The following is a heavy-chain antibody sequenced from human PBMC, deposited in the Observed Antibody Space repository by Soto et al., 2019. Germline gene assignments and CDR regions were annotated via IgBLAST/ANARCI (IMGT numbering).Heavy chain of an antibody. Sequence: GASVKLSCKASGYTFYSHSISWVQHAPGQGLEWMGRISADNGNTKYAQKFRGRVTMTTDTSTSTVYMELRNLRSDDTAVYYCAKCIQQDYYYGMDVWGQGTTVTVSS. CDR3: AKCIQQDYYYGMDV. J-gene: IGHJ6*02. D-gene: IGHD5-18*01. CDR2: ISADNGNT. V-gene: IGHV1-18*01. CDR1: GYTFYSHS.